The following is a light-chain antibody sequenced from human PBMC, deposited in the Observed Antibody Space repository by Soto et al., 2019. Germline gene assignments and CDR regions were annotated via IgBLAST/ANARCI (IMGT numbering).Light chain of an antibody. J-gene: IGLJ1*01. CDR2: ANS. CDR1: SSNIGAGYD. CDR3: QSYDSSLSLYV. Sequence: QPVLTQPPSVSGAPGQRVTISCTGSSSNIGAGYDVHWYQQLPGTAPKLLIYANSNRPSGVPDRFSGSKSGTSASLAITGLQAEDEADYYCQSYDSSLSLYVFGTGTQLTVL. V-gene: IGLV1-40*01.